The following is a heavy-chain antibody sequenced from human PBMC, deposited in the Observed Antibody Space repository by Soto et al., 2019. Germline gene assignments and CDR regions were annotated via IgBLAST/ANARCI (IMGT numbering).Heavy chain of an antibody. D-gene: IGHD3-10*01. Sequence: QVQLVESGGGVVQPGRSLRLSCAASGFTFSSYGMHWVRQAPGKGLEWVAVISYDGSNKYYADSVKGRFTISRDNSKNTLYLQMNSLRAEDTAVYYCAKWVTMVRGVILDWFDPWGQGTLVTVSS. CDR1: GFTFSSYG. V-gene: IGHV3-30*18. J-gene: IGHJ5*02. CDR3: AKWVTMVRGVILDWFDP. CDR2: ISYDGSNK.